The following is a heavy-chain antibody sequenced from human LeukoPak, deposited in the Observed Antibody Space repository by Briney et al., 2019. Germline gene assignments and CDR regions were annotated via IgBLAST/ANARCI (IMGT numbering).Heavy chain of an antibody. CDR3: ARGYCTDGVCYTFDP. CDR2: IFYSGST. V-gene: IGHV4-59*01. D-gene: IGHD2-8*01. CDR1: GGSISSYY. J-gene: IGHJ5*02. Sequence: SETLSLTCTVSGGSISSYYWSWIRQPPGKGLEWIGYIFYSGSTNYNPSLKSRVTILGDTSKNQISLKLSSVTAAGTAVYYCARGYCTDGVCYTFDPWGQGTLVTVSS.